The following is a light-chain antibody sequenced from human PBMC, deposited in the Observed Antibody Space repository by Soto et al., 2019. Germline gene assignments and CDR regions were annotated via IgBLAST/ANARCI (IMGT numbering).Light chain of an antibody. CDR3: SSYADSTHVV. J-gene: IGLJ2*01. CDR1: SSDVGSYNL. CDR2: EAT. V-gene: IGLV2-23*01. Sequence: QSALTQPASVSGSPGQSITISCTGTSSDVGSYNLASWYQQYPGKAPKLIIYEATKRPSGVSNRFSGSKSGKTASLTISGLQAEDEADYYCSSYADSTHVVFGGGTKLTVL.